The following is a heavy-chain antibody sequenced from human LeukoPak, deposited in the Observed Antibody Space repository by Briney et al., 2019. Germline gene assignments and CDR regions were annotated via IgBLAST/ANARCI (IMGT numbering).Heavy chain of an antibody. D-gene: IGHD3-16*02. V-gene: IGHV3-30*02. CDR3: AKGGSYRSQPYFDY. J-gene: IGHJ4*02. CDR2: IRYDGSNK. CDR1: GFTISSYG. Sequence: PGGSLRLSCAASGFTISSYGMHWVRQAPGKGLEWVAFIRYDGSNKYYADSVKGRFTISRDNSKNTLYLQMNSLRAEDTAVYYCAKGGSYRSQPYFDYWGQGTPVTVSS.